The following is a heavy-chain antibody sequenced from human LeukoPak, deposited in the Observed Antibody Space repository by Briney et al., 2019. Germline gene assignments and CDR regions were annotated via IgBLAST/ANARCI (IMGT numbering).Heavy chain of an antibody. CDR3: ARQGGGGSWHNWFDP. V-gene: IGHV5-10-1*01. D-gene: IGHD2-15*01. CDR2: IDPSDSYT. Sequence: GESLKISCRGSGYSFPSYWITWVRQMPGKGLEWMGRIDPSDSYTNYSPSFQGHVTISADKSTSTAYLQWSSLKASDTAMYYCARQGGGGSWHNWFDPWGQGTPVTVSS. J-gene: IGHJ5*02. CDR1: GYSFPSYW.